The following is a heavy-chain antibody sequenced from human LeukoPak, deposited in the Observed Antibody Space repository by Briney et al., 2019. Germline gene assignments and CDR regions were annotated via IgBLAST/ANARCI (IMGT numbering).Heavy chain of an antibody. Sequence: PGGSLRLSCAASGFTFSSYGMHWVRQAPGKGLEWVAVISYDGSNKYYADSVKGRFTISRDNSKNTLYLQINSLRAEDTAVYYCANLATVTWYYYYGMDVWGQGTTVTVSS. J-gene: IGHJ6*02. CDR3: ANLATVTWYYYYGMDV. V-gene: IGHV3-30*18. D-gene: IGHD4-4*01. CDR1: GFTFSSYG. CDR2: ISYDGSNK.